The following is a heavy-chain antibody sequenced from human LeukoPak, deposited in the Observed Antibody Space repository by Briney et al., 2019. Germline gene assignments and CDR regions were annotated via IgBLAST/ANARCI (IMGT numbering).Heavy chain of an antibody. J-gene: IGHJ4*02. V-gene: IGHV4-39*01. Sequence: KSSQTLSLTCTVSGGSISSSSYYWGWIRQPQGKGLEWFGSIYYSGSTYYNPSLKIRVTISVDTSKNQFSLKLSSVTAADTAVYYCARGVPGYYFDYWGQGTLVTVSS. D-gene: IGHD2-2*01. CDR1: GGSISSSSYY. CDR3: ARGVPGYYFDY. CDR2: IYYSGST.